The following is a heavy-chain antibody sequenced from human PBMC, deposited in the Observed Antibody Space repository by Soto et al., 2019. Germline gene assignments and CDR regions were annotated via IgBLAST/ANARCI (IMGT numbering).Heavy chain of an antibody. CDR3: ARGLGTTGYYYGLDF. D-gene: IGHD3-22*01. V-gene: IGHV3-66*01. CDR1: GFTVKNNY. J-gene: IGHJ4*02. CDR2: IYSGGST. Sequence: EVQLVESGGGLVQPGGSLRLSCAASGFTVKNNYMSWVRQDPGKGLEWVSIIYSGGSTYYADSVKGRFSTSRDISKNMLFLQMNSLRAEDTAVYYCARGLGTTGYYYGLDFWGQGTLVTVSS.